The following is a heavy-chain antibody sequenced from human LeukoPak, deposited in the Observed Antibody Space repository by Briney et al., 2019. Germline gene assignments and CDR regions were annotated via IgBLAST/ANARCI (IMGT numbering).Heavy chain of an antibody. CDR2: INHSGST. CDR3: ARVHYDILTNNGWFDP. J-gene: IGHJ5*02. D-gene: IGHD3-9*01. CDR1: YX. Sequence: YXXSXXRQPPGKGLEWIGEINHSGSTNYNPSLKSRVTISVDTSKNQFSLKLSSVTAADTAVYYCARVHYDILTNNGWFDPWGQGTLVTVSS. V-gene: IGHV4-34*01.